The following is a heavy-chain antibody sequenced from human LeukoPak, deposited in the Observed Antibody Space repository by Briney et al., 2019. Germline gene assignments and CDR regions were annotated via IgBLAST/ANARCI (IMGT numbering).Heavy chain of an antibody. CDR2: ISAHNGNT. J-gene: IGHJ2*01. CDR3: ARDGYFDL. Sequence: GASVKVSCKASGYTFTTHGIAWVRQAPGQGREWMGWISAHNGNTNYAQSLQGRVTMTTDTSTNTAYMELRSLRSDDTAVYYCARDGYFDLWGRGTLVTVSS. CDR1: GYTFTTHG. V-gene: IGHV1-18*01.